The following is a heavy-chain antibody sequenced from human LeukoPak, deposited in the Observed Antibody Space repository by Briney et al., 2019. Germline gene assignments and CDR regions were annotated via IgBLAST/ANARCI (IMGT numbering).Heavy chain of an antibody. V-gene: IGHV3-9*01. CDR2: ISWNSGSI. Sequence: GGSLRLSCAASGFTFDDYAMHWVRQAPGKGLEWVSGISWNSGSIGYADSVKGRFTISRDNAKNSLYLQMNSLRAEDTALYYCGKRQVCSSWYIGNYWGQGTLVTVSS. J-gene: IGHJ4*02. CDR1: GFTFDDYA. D-gene: IGHD6-13*01. CDR3: GKRQVCSSWYIGNY.